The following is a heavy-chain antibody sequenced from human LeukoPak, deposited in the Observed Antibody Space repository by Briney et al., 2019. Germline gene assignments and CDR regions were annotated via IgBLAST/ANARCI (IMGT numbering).Heavy chain of an antibody. D-gene: IGHD4-17*01. CDR3: ARDRLGDYSEDY. J-gene: IGHJ4*02. V-gene: IGHV3-21*01. CDR2: ISTSSIYI. Sequence: GGSLRLSCAASGFTFSSYSMNCVRQPPGMGLEWVSSISTSSIYIYYADSVKGRFTISRDNAKNSLYLQMNSLRAEDTAVYYCARDRLGDYSEDYWGQGTLVTVSS. CDR1: GFTFSSYS.